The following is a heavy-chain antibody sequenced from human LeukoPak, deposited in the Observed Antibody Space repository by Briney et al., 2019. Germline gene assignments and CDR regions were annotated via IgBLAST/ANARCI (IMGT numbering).Heavy chain of an antibody. CDR2: ISSSGSTI. Sequence: GGSLRLSCAASGFTFSDYYMSWIRQAPGKGLEWVSYISSSGSTIYYADSVKGRFTISRDNAKNSLYLQMNSLRAEDTAVYYCARVSPHYYYDSSGYVDYWGQGTLVTVSS. J-gene: IGHJ4*02. V-gene: IGHV3-11*01. D-gene: IGHD3-22*01. CDR3: ARVSPHYYYDSSGYVDY. CDR1: GFTFSDYY.